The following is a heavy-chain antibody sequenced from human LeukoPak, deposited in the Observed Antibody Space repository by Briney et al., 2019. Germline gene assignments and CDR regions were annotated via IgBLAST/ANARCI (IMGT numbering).Heavy chain of an antibody. Sequence: ASVKVSCKASGGTFSSYAISWVRQAPGQGLEWMGRIIPIFGIANYAQKFQGRVTITADKSTSTAYMELSSLRSEDTAVYYCARDQRRGGYCDYWGQGTLVTVSS. CDR1: GGTFSSYA. J-gene: IGHJ4*02. CDR2: IIPIFGIA. D-gene: IGHD2-15*01. CDR3: ARDQRRGGYCDY. V-gene: IGHV1-69*04.